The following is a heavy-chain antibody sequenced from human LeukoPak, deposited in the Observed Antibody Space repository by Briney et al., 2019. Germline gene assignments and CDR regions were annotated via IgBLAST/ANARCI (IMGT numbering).Heavy chain of an antibody. V-gene: IGHV4-31*03. CDR3: ARGGSDGVPAAIQRLGASDI. Sequence: SQTLSLTCTVSGGSISSGGYYWSWIRQHPGKGLEWIGYIYYSGSTYYNPSLKSRVTISVDTSKNQFSLKLSSVTAADTAVYYCARGGSDGVPAAIQRLGASDIWGQGTMVTVSS. D-gene: IGHD2-2*02. CDR2: IYYSGST. CDR1: GGSISSGGYY. J-gene: IGHJ3*02.